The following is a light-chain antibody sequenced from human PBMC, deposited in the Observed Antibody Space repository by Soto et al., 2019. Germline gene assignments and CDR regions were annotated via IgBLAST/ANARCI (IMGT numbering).Light chain of an antibody. Sequence: EIVMTQSPATLSVSPGERATLACRASQSVSSNLAWYQQRPGQAPRLLMYGASTRGAGIPARFSGSGSGTEFTLTISSLRSEDFAVYYCQQYNDWSYTFGQGTKLEIK. J-gene: IGKJ2*01. CDR1: QSVSSN. CDR2: GAS. V-gene: IGKV3-15*01. CDR3: QQYNDWSYT.